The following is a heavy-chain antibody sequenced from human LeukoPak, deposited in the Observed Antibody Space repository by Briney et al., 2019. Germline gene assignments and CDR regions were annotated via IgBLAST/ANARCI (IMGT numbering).Heavy chain of an antibody. Sequence: GGSLRLSCAASGFTFRSYDMHWVRQAPGKGLEWVAVIWNDGSKKYHADSVKGRFTISRDNSKNTLYLQMNSLRAEDTALYYCAKKVVVGATSPYSDFQDWGQGTLVTVSS. J-gene: IGHJ1*01. CDR1: GFTFRSYD. CDR2: IWNDGSKK. CDR3: AKKVVVGATSPYSDFQD. V-gene: IGHV3-33*06. D-gene: IGHD1-26*01.